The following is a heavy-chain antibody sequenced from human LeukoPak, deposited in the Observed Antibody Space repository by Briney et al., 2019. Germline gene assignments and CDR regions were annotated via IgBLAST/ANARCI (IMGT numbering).Heavy chain of an antibody. D-gene: IGHD1-14*01. Sequence: GGSLRLSCAASGFKFSNYWMSWVRQVPGKGLEWVANINRDGGVQQYVDSVKGRFTISRDNAKNSLYLHLNSLRAEDTAVYYCTRLQRDRPDVYWGQGTLVTVSS. V-gene: IGHV3-7*01. CDR2: INRDGGVQ. CDR1: GFKFSNYW. CDR3: TRLQRDRPDVY. J-gene: IGHJ4*02.